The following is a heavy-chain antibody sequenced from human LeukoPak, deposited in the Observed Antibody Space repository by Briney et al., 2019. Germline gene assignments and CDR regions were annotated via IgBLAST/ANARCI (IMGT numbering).Heavy chain of an antibody. J-gene: IGHJ4*02. CDR1: GFTFSSYA. Sequence: PGGSLRLSCAASGFTFSSYAMHWVRQAPGKGLEWVAVISYDGSNKYYADSVKGRFTISRDNSKNTLYLQMNSLRAEDTAVYYCARDRRVGDTRLDYWGQGTLVTVSS. CDR3: ARDRRVGDTRLDY. CDR2: ISYDGSNK. V-gene: IGHV3-30-3*01. D-gene: IGHD1-26*01.